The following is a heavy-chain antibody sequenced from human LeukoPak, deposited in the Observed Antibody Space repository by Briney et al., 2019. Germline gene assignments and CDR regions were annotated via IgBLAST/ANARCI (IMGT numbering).Heavy chain of an antibody. CDR3: SRQEFGEGLF. J-gene: IGHJ4*02. CDR1: GGSISSYY. V-gene: IGHV4-59*08. D-gene: IGHD3-10*01. CDR2: IYYTGST. Sequence: SETLSLTCTVSGGSISSYYWSWIRQPPGKGLEWIGYIYYTGSTNYNPSLKSRVTISVDTSKNQFSLKLSSVTAADTAVYYCSRQEFGEGLFWGQGTLVAVSS.